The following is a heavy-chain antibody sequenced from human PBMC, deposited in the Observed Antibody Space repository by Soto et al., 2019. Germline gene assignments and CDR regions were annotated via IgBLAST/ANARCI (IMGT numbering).Heavy chain of an antibody. CDR3: ARRTYYYGSGSYYDY. CDR1: GGSISSSSYY. D-gene: IGHD3-10*01. V-gene: IGHV4-39*01. CDR2: IYYSGST. Sequence: ETLSLTCTVSGGSISSSSYYWGWIRQPPGKGLEWIGSIYYSGSTYYNPSLKSRVTISVDTSKNQFSLKLSSVTAADTAVYYCARRTYYYGSGSYYDYWGQGTLVTVSS. J-gene: IGHJ4*02.